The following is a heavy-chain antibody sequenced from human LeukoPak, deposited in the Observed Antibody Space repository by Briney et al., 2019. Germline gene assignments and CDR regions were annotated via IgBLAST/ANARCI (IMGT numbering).Heavy chain of an antibody. CDR3: AREVDTDLEYFQH. J-gene: IGHJ1*01. D-gene: IGHD5-18*01. CDR1: GFTFSSYA. Sequence: PGRSLRLSCAASGFTFSSYAMHWVRQAPGKGLEWVAVISYDGSNKYYADSVKGRFTISRDNSKNTLYLQTNSLRAEDTAVYYCAREVDTDLEYFQHWGQGTLVTVSS. CDR2: ISYDGSNK. V-gene: IGHV3-30-3*01.